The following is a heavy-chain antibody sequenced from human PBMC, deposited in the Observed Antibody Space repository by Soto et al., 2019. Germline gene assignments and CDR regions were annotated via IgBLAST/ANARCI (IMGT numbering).Heavy chain of an antibody. CDR3: ARDWYCSSTSCYKGNWFDP. V-gene: IGHV1-3*01. Sequence: ASVKVSCKASGYTFTSYSMHWVRQAPGQRHERMGWINAGNGNTKYSQKFQRRVTITRDTSASTAYMELSSLRSEDTAVYYCARDWYCSSTSCYKGNWFDPWGQGTLVTVSS. CDR1: GYTFTSYS. D-gene: IGHD2-2*02. CDR2: INAGNGNT. J-gene: IGHJ5*02.